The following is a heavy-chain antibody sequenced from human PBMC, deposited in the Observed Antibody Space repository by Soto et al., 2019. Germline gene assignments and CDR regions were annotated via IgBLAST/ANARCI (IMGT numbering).Heavy chain of an antibody. Sequence: SETLSLTCSVSGDSISTVDYFWAWIRQPPGQALEYIGYIYKSTTTYYNPSFESRVAISLDTSKSQFSLNVTSVTAADTAAYFCARGRYCLTGRCFPNWFDSWGQGTLVTVSS. CDR3: ARGRYCLTGRCFPNWFDS. J-gene: IGHJ5*01. V-gene: IGHV4-30-4*01. CDR1: GDSISTVDYF. D-gene: IGHD2-15*01. CDR2: IYKSTTT.